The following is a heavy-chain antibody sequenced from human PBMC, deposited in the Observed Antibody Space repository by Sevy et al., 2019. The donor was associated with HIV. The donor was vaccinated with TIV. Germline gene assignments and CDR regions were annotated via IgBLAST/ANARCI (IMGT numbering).Heavy chain of an antibody. Sequence: GGSLRLSCAASGFAFRTFWMSWVRQAPGKGLEWVANIKQDGSVKYYMDSVKGRFPISRDNAKNSPYLQMGSLTVEDTAVYYCAKQRGGVCSHDVCSPYYSDSWGQGTLVTVSS. V-gene: IGHV3-7*01. CDR1: GFAFRTFW. D-gene: IGHD3-16*01. CDR3: AKQRGGVCSHDVCSPYYSDS. CDR2: IKQDGSVK. J-gene: IGHJ4*02.